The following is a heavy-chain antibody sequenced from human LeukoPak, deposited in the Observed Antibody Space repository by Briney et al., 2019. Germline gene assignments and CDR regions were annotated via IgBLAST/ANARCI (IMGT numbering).Heavy chain of an antibody. CDR3: ARDKASTPFQH. CDR1: GGSIGSSSYY. CDR2: IYYSGST. J-gene: IGHJ1*01. D-gene: IGHD2/OR15-2a*01. V-gene: IGHV4-39*07. Sequence: SETLSLTCTVSGGSIGSSSYYWGWIRQPPGKGLEWIGSIYYSGSTYYNPSLKSRVTISVDTSKNQFSLKLSSVTAADTAVYYCARDKASTPFQHWGQGTLVTVSS.